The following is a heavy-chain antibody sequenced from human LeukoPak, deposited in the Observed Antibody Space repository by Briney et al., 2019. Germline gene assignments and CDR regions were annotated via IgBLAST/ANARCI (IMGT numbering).Heavy chain of an antibody. CDR3: ARGPYYDFWSGYPTSYYFDY. D-gene: IGHD3-3*01. CDR2: IKQDGSEK. CDR1: GFTFSSYW. Sequence: QPGRSLRLSCAASGFTFSSYWMSWVRQAPGKGLEWVANIKQDGSEKYYVDSVKGRFTISRDNAKNSLYLQMNSLRAEDTAVYYCARGPYYDFWSGYPTSYYFDYWGQGTLVTVSS. V-gene: IGHV3-7*01. J-gene: IGHJ4*02.